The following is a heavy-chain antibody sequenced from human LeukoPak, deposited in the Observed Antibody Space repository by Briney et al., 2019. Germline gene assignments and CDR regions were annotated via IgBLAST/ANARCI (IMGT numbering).Heavy chain of an antibody. CDR3: ARGPLWFGSD. CDR1: GYSISSGYY. J-gene: IGHJ4*02. D-gene: IGHD3-10*01. CDR2: IYHSGST. Sequence: SETLSLTCTVSGYSISSGYYWGWIRQPPGKGLEWIGSIYHSGSTYYNPSLKSRVTISVDTSKNQFSLKLSSVTAADTAVYYCARGPLWFGSDWGQGTLVTVSS. V-gene: IGHV4-38-2*02.